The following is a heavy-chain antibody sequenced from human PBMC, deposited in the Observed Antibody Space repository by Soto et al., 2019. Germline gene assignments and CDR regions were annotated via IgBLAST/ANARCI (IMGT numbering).Heavy chain of an antibody. D-gene: IGHD6-6*01. CDR3: ARGGHSSPYYFDY. Sequence: NPSETLSLTCTVSGGSISSGGYYWSWIRQHPGKGLEWIGYIYYSGSTYYNPSLKSRVTISVDTSKNQFSLKLSSVTAADTAVYYCARGGHSSPYYFDYWGQGTLVTVSS. V-gene: IGHV4-31*03. CDR1: GGSISSGGYY. J-gene: IGHJ4*02. CDR2: IYYSGST.